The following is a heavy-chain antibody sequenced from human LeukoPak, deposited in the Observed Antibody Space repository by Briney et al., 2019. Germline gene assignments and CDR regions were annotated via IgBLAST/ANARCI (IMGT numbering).Heavy chain of an antibody. CDR1: GFTFSSYW. Sequence: GGSLRLSCAASGFTFSSYWMHWVRQAPGKGLEWVSYISSSGSTIYYADSVKGRFTISRDNARNSLYLQMNSLRAEDTAVYYCAELGITMIGGVWGKGTTVTISS. V-gene: IGHV3-48*04. J-gene: IGHJ6*04. CDR3: AELGITMIGGV. D-gene: IGHD3-10*02. CDR2: ISSSGSTI.